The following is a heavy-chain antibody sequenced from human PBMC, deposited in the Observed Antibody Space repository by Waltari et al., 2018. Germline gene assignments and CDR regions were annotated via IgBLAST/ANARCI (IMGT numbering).Heavy chain of an antibody. Sequence: QVQLVQSGSELKKPGASVKVSCKASGYTFSNYAMNWVRQAPGQGVGWLGWTNQNQCTARCAQGCTGRFVFSLDTSVSTAYLQISSLKAEDTAVYFCARGAYCNSTSCYYYHGMDVWGQGTTVTVSS. CDR3: ARGAYCNSTSCYYYHGMDV. V-gene: IGHV7-4-1*02. CDR2: TNQNQCTA. CDR1: GYTFSNYA. J-gene: IGHJ6*02. D-gene: IGHD2-2*01.